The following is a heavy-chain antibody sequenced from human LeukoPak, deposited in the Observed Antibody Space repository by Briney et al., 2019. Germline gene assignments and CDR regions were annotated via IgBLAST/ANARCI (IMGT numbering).Heavy chain of an antibody. Sequence: GSLRLSCAASGFTFSSYGMHWVRQAPGKGPEWVAVISYDGSNKYYADSVKGRFTISRDNSKNTLYLQMNSLRAEDTAVYYCAKVRGKKAPVYGMDVWGQGTTVTVSS. CDR2: ISYDGSNK. D-gene: IGHD3-3*01. CDR1: GFTFSSYG. V-gene: IGHV3-30*18. J-gene: IGHJ6*02. CDR3: AKVRGKKAPVYGMDV.